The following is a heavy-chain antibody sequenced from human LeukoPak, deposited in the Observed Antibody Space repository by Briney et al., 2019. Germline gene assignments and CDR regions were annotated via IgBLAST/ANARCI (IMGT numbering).Heavy chain of an antibody. CDR2: INWNSGSI. V-gene: IGHV3-9*01. J-gene: IGHJ6*02. CDR3: AKDMGIGSTMPTYYYGVGV. D-gene: IGHD5-24*01. CDR1: GFTFDDYG. Sequence: GGSLRLSCTASGFTFDDYGMHWVRQAPGKGLEWVSGINWNSGSIAYADSVKGRFTVSRDNAKNALYLQMNSLRAEDTALYYCAKDMGIGSTMPTYYYGVGVWGQGTTVTVSS.